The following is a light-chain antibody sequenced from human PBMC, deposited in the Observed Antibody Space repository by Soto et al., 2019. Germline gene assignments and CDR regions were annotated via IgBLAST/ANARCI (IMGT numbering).Light chain of an antibody. CDR2: DVS. CDR1: QNISTS. J-gene: IGKJ1*01. CDR3: QQSNNWPRT. Sequence: CVYVGGRGTITCRASQNISTSLAWYQHKPGKAPQLLMFDVSNLESGVPSRFSGSGSGTEFTLTISSLQSEDFAVYYCQQSNNWPRTSAEGTKVDIK. V-gene: IGKV1-5*01.